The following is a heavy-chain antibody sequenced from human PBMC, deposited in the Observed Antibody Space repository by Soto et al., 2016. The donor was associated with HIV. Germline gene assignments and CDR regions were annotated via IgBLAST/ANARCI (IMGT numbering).Heavy chain of an antibody. V-gene: IGHV3-74*01. CDR2: INSDGSNI. CDR3: ARDLGGDYNFWYGYYPFDY. CDR1: GFKFSTYT. J-gene: IGHJ4*02. Sequence: EVQLVESGGGLVQPGGPVRLSCEASGFKFSTYTIHWVRQDSEKGLVWVSRINSDGSNIDYADFVKGRFTVSRDNAKTTVYLQMNSLKVEDTAVYFCARDLGGDYNFWYGYYPFDYWGRGTLVTVSS. D-gene: IGHD3-3*01.